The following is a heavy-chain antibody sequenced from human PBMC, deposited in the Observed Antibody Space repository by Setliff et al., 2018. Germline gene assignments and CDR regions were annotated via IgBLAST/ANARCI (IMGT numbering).Heavy chain of an antibody. V-gene: IGHV5-51*01. Sequence: PGESLKISCKGSGYSFTRYWIVWVRQMPGKGLESMGSIYPGNSETGYSPSFQGQVTISADKSINTAYVQWDSLRASDTAIYYCARAVDSGTHYGTRPYYSDFWGQGTLVTVSS. CDR2: IYPGNSET. CDR3: ARAVDSGTHYGTRPYYSDF. D-gene: IGHD1-26*01. J-gene: IGHJ4*02. CDR1: GYSFTRYW.